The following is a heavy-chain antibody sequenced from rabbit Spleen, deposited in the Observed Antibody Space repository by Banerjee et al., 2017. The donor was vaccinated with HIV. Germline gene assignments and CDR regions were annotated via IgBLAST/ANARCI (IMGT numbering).Heavy chain of an antibody. CDR2: IDPVFGIT. CDR1: GFSLSNYY. CDR3: ARDGAGGSYFAL. J-gene: IGHJ3*01. D-gene: IGHD8-1*01. V-gene: IGHV1S40*01. Sequence: QSLEESGGDLVKPGASLTLTCTVSGFSLSNYYMCWVRQAPGKGLEWIACIDPVFGITYYANWVNGRFSISRENAQNTVFLQMTSLTAADTATYFCARDGAGGSYFALWGQGTLVTVS.